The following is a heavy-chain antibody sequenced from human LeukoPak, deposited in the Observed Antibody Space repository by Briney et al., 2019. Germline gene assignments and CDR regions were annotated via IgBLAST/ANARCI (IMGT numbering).Heavy chain of an antibody. Sequence: ASVKVSCKASGYTFTAYCVYWVRQAPAPGHGLEWMGWINPNNGDTIYAQKFQGRVTMTRNTSISTAYMELSSLRSEDTAVYYCARGVRGASFWGQGTLVTVSS. J-gene: IGHJ4*02. CDR1: GYTFTAYC. D-gene: IGHD3-10*02. CDR3: ARGVRGASF. CDR2: INPNNGDT. V-gene: IGHV1-8*02.